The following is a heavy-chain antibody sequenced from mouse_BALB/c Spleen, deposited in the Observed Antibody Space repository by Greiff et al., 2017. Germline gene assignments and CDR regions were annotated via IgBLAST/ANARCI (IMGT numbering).Heavy chain of an antibody. CDR3: ARYSPHRTTAEDYAMDY. CDR2: INPYNDGT. V-gene: IGHV1-14*01. D-gene: IGHD1-2*01. Sequence: VQLQQSGPELVKPGASVKMSCKASGYTFTSYVMHWVKQKPGQGLEWIGYINPYNDGTKYNEKFKGKATLTSDKSSSTAYMELSSLTSEDSAVYYCARYSPHRTTAEDYAMDYWGQGTSVTVSS. J-gene: IGHJ4*01. CDR1: GYTFTSYV.